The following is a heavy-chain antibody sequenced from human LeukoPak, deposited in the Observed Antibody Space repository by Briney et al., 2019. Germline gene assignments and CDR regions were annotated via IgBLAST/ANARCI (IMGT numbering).Heavy chain of an antibody. CDR3: AKAPVTTCSGAYCYPFDY. CDR1: GFTFSSYA. Sequence: HPGGSLRLSCAASGFTFSSYAMSWVRQAPGKGLEWVSAISGSGGSTYYADSVRGRFTISRDNSKNTLYLQMNRLRAEDAAVYYCAKAPVTTCSGAYCYPFDYWGQGTLVTVSS. V-gene: IGHV3-23*01. CDR2: ISGSGGST. J-gene: IGHJ4*02. D-gene: IGHD2-21*01.